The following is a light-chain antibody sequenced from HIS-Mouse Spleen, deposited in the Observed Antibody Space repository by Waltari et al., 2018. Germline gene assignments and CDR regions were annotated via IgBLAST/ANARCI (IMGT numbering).Light chain of an antibody. CDR3: YSTDSSGNHRV. V-gene: IGLV3-10*01. J-gene: IGLJ2*01. CDR2: EDS. CDR1: ALPKHY. Sequence: SYELTQPPSVSVSPGQTARLTCPGDALPKHYAYWYQQKSGQAPVLVIYEDSKRPSGIPERFSGSSSGTMATLTISGAQVEDEADYYCYSTDSSGNHRVFGGGTKLTVL.